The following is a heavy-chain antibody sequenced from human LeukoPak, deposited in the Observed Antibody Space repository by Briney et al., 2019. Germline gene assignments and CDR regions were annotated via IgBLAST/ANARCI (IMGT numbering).Heavy chain of an antibody. Sequence: PGGSLRLSCAASGFTFSSYGMHWVRQAPGKGLEWVAVISYDGSNKYYADSVKGRFTISRDNSKNTLYLQMNSLRAEDTAVYYCGEEDAFDIWGQGTMVTVSS. CDR2: ISYDGSNK. CDR1: GFTFSSYG. V-gene: IGHV3-30*03. J-gene: IGHJ3*02. CDR3: GEEDAFDI.